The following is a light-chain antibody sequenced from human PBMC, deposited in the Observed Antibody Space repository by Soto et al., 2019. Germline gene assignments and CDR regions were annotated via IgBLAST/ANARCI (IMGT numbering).Light chain of an antibody. V-gene: IGKV3-15*01. Sequence: EMVITQSPATLSVSPRERATLSCRASQSVGNNLAWYRQKSVQAPRLLIYGASTRATGIPARFSGSGSGTEFTLTIDSLQSDDFAVYLCQQYRNWPLTFGGGAKVDI. CDR2: GAS. J-gene: IGKJ4*01. CDR1: QSVGNN. CDR3: QQYRNWPLT.